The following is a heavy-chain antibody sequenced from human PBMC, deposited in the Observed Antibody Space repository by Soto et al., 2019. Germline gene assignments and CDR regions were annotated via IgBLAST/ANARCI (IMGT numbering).Heavy chain of an antibody. J-gene: IGHJ5*02. Sequence: SETLSLTCTVSGGSISSGDYYWSWIRQPPGKGLEWIGYIYYSGSTYYNPSLKSRVTISVDTSKNQFSLKLSSVTAADTAVYYCASSGYCTNGVCYTLFEPLGQGTLRTVSS. CDR2: IYYSGST. CDR3: ASSGYCTNGVCYTLFEP. CDR1: GGSISSGDYY. D-gene: IGHD2-8*01. V-gene: IGHV4-30-4*01.